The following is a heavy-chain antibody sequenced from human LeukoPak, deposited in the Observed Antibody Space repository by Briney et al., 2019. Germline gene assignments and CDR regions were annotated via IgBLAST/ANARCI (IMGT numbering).Heavy chain of an antibody. Sequence: GSLRLSCAASGFTVSSHALTWVRQGPGQGLEGVSYISVGGSAIYYADPVKGRFTISRVDATNSLYLQMHSLGAADTPAYYCAMRFDTWGKGPLVTVSS. CDR1: GFTVSSHA. V-gene: IGHV3-48*04. J-gene: IGHJ4*02. CDR2: ISVGGSAI. CDR3: AMRFDT.